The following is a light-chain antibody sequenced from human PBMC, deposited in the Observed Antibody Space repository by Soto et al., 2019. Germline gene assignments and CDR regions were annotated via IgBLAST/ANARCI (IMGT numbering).Light chain of an antibody. CDR2: GNS. Sequence: QSVLTQPPSVSGAPGQRVTISCTGSSSNIGAGYDVHWYQQLPGTAPKLLIYGNSNRPSGVPDRFSGSKSGTSASLAITGLQAEDEADYYCQSYDSSLSVFFGGGTKLTVL. J-gene: IGLJ2*01. V-gene: IGLV1-40*01. CDR3: QSYDSSLSVF. CDR1: SSNIGAGYD.